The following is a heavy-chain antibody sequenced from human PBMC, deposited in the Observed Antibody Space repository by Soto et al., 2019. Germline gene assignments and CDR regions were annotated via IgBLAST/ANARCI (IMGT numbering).Heavy chain of an antibody. D-gene: IGHD5-18*01. V-gene: IGHV1-18*01. CDR2: ISASNGNT. CDR3: ARDLGYSYGTRYYYYYYGMDV. CDR1: GYTFTSYG. J-gene: IGHJ6*02. Sequence: ASVKVSCKASGYTFTSYGFSWVRQAPGQGLEWMGWISASNGNTNYAQKLQGRVTMTTDTSTGTAYMELRSLRSDDTAVYYCARDLGYSYGTRYYYYYYGMDVWGQGTTVTVSS.